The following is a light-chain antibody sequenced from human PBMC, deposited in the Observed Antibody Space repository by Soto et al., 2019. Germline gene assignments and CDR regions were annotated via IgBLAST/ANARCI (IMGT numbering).Light chain of an antibody. V-gene: IGLV4-60*02. CDR2: LEGSGSY. CDR1: SGHSSYI. CDR3: ANWDSNTHPV. Sequence: QAVVTQSSSASASLGSSVKLTCTLSSGHSSYIIAWHQQQPGKAPRYLMKLEGSGSYNKGSGVPDRFSGSSSGADRYLTISNLQFEDEDDYYCANWDSNTHPVFGGGTKLTVL. J-gene: IGLJ3*02.